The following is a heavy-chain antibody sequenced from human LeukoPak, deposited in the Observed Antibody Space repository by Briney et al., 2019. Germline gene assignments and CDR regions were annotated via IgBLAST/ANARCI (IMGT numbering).Heavy chain of an antibody. J-gene: IGHJ4*02. V-gene: IGHV4-59*08. D-gene: IGHD3-10*01. Sequence: PSGTLSLTCTVSGGSISYDYWSWIRQPPGKGLEWIGYIYYSGSTKYNPSLKSRVTISLDTPQNQFSLKLSSVTAADTAVYYCARGPEGSGSYYGDYWGQGILVTVSS. CDR3: ARGPEGSGSYYGDY. CDR2: IYYSGST. CDR1: GGSISYDY.